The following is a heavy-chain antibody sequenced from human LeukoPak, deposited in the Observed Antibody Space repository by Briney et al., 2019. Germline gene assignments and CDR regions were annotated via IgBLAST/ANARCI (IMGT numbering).Heavy chain of an antibody. CDR1: GFIFSNYA. D-gene: IGHD2-15*01. CDR3: AKDTSAWWYHRAYMNV. V-gene: IGHV3-23*01. J-gene: IGHJ6*03. CDR2: ISGSGDTT. Sequence: GGSLRLSCAASGFIFSNYAMSWVRQAPGGGLEWVSAISGSGDTTFHADSVKGRFTTSRDNSKNTLSLQMSGLRVEDSAVYFCAKDTSAWWYHRAYMNVWGTGTTVTVSS.